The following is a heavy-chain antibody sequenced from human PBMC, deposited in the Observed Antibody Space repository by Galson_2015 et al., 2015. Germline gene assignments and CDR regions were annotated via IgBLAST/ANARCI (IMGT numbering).Heavy chain of an antibody. D-gene: IGHD6-13*01. CDR1: GLSFSSYW. CDR2: IKQDSSEK. V-gene: IGHV3-7*01. Sequence: SLRLSCAASGLSFSSYWMSWVRQAPGKGLEWVAHIKQDSSEKYHGGSVKGRFTVSRDNAKNSLYLQMNSLRAEDTAVYYCATHIAIPSKYVVYWGLGALVTVSS. J-gene: IGHJ4*02. CDR3: ATHIAIPSKYVVY.